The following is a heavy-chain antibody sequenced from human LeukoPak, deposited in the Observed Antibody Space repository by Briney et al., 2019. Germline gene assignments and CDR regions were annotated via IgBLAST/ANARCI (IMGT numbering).Heavy chain of an antibody. V-gene: IGHV4-34*01. CDR1: GGSFSGYY. Sequence: PSETLSLTCAVYGGSFSGYYWSWLRQPPGKGLEWIGEINHSGSTNYNPSLKSRVTISVDTSKNQFSLKLSSVTAADTAVYYCARGRGVVPAARGYYYYMDVWGKGTTVTVSS. J-gene: IGHJ6*03. CDR2: INHSGST. D-gene: IGHD2-2*01. CDR3: ARGRGVVPAARGYYYYMDV.